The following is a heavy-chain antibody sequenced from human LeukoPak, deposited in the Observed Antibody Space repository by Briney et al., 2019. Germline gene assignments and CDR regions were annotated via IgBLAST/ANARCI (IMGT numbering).Heavy chain of an antibody. CDR2: IKQDGSEK. CDR3: ARGLDCRSTSCYLDN. V-gene: IGHV3-7*01. J-gene: IGHJ4*02. CDR1: GFTFTKYW. D-gene: IGHD2-2*01. Sequence: TGGSLRLSCAASGFTFTKYWMTWVRKAPGKGLEWVANIKQDGSEKFYVDSVKGRFTISRDNAKNSLDLQINSLGAEDTAVYYCARGLDCRSTSCYLDNWGQGTLVTVSS.